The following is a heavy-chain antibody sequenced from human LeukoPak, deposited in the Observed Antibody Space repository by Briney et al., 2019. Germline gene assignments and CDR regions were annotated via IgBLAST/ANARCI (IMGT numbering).Heavy chain of an antibody. J-gene: IGHJ3*02. D-gene: IGHD3-3*01. V-gene: IGHV3-66*04. CDR1: GFXVSSNY. CDR2: IYSGGST. CDR3: ARRFGPNAFDI. Sequence: GGSLRLSCAASGFXVSSNYMSWVRQAPGKGREWVSVIYSGGSTYYADSVKGRFIISRDNSKNTLYLQMNSLRAEDTAVYYCARRFGPNAFDIWGQGTMVTVFS.